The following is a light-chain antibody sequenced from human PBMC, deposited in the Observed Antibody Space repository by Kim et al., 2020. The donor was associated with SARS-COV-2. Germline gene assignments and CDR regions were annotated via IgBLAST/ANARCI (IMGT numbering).Light chain of an antibody. CDR2: QDS. J-gene: IGLJ1*01. CDR3: QAWDSSTYV. V-gene: IGLV3-1*01. Sequence: VSPGQTASITCSGDKLGDKYACWYQQKPGQSPVLVIYQDSKRPSGIHERFSGSNSGNTATLTISGTQAMDEAAYYCQAWDSSTYVFGTGTKVTVL. CDR1: KLGDKY.